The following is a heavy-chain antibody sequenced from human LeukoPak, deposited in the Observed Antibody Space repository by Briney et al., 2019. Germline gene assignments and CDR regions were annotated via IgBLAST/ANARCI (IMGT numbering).Heavy chain of an antibody. D-gene: IGHD6-19*01. CDR2: IYPGDSDT. CDR1: GYNFTNYW. J-gene: IGHJ6*03. V-gene: IGHV5-51*01. CDR3: ARHAIAVAGYYYYYYMDV. Sequence: GESLKISCKGSGYNFTNYWIGWVRQMPGKGLEWMGIIYPGDSDTRYSPSFQGQVTISADKSISTAYLQWSSLKASDTAMYYCARHAIAVAGYYYYYYMDVWGKGTTVTISS.